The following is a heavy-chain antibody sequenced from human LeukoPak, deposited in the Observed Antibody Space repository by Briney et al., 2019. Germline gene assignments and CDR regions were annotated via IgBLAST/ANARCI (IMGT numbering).Heavy chain of an antibody. J-gene: IGHJ2*01. CDR3: ARGLGVVTAQSEQPKPRYFDL. D-gene: IGHD2-21*02. CDR1: GYTFISYG. Sequence: VASVKVSCKAPGYTFISYGISWVRQAPGQGLEWMGWISGYNGNTNYAQNLQGRVTMTTDTSTSTAYMELRSLRSDDTAVYYCARGLGVVTAQSEQPKPRYFDLWGRGTQVTVSS. V-gene: IGHV1-18*01. CDR2: ISGYNGNT.